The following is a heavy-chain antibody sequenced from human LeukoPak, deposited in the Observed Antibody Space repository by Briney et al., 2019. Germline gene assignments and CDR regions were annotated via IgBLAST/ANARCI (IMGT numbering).Heavy chain of an antibody. V-gene: IGHV3-66*01. J-gene: IGHJ6*02. CDR3: AEPPTTASYYYYSMDV. D-gene: IGHD4-11*01. CDR2: IYSGGST. CDR1: GFTVSSNY. Sequence: GGSLRLSCAASGFTVSSNYMSWVRQAPGKGLEWVSVIYSGGSTYYADSVKGRFTISRDNSKNTLYLQMNSLRAEDTAVYYCAEPPTTASYYYYSMDVWGQGTTVTVSS.